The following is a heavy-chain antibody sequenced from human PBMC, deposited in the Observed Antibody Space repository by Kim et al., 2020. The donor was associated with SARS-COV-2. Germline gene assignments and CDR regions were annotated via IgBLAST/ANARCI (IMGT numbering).Heavy chain of an antibody. V-gene: IGHV1-3*01. J-gene: IGHJ4*02. CDR3: ARGVTPGASSWAY. Sequence: YSQKFQGRVTITRDTSASTAYMELSSLRSEDTAVYYCARGVTPGASSWAYWGQGTLVTVSS. D-gene: IGHD6-13*01.